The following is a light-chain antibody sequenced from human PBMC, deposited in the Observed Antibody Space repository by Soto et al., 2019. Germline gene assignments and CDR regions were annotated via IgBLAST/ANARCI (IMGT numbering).Light chain of an antibody. CDR1: SSNIGAGYD. CDR3: QSYDSTLSARYV. V-gene: IGLV1-40*01. CDR2: GNT. Sequence: QSALTPPPSVSGAPGQRVTISCTGSSSNIGAGYDVHWYQQRPGTAPKLLIFGNTNRPSGVPDRFSGSKSGTSASLAITGLQAEDEGDYYCQSYDSTLSARYVFGTGTKLTVL. J-gene: IGLJ1*01.